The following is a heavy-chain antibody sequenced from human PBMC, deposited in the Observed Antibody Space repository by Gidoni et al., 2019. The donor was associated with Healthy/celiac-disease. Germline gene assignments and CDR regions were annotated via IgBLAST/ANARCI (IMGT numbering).Heavy chain of an antibody. D-gene: IGHD5-12*01. CDR3: ARDSGSGYSGYDDEYFFDY. CDR2: ISSSSSTI. CDR1: GFTFSSYS. Sequence: EVQLVESGGGLVQPGGSLRLSCAASGFTFSSYSMNWVRQAPGKGLGWVSYISSSSSTIYYADSVKGRFTISRDNAKNSLYLQMNSLRAEDTAVYYCARDSGSGYSGYDDEYFFDYWGQGTLVTVSS. V-gene: IGHV3-48*01. J-gene: IGHJ4*02.